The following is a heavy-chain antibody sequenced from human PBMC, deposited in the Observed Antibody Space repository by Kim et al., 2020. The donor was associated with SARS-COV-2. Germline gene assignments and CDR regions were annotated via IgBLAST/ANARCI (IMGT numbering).Heavy chain of an antibody. Sequence: GESLKISCKVSGYIFATNWIGWVRQMPGKGLEWMGIIYPGDSDTRYSPSFQGQVTISADKSISTAYLQWSSLKASDTAMYYCARQSKVSSGWYADYWGQGTLVTVSS. CDR1: GYIFATNW. V-gene: IGHV5-51*01. D-gene: IGHD6-19*01. CDR3: ARQSKVSSGWYADY. J-gene: IGHJ4*02. CDR2: IYPGDSDT.